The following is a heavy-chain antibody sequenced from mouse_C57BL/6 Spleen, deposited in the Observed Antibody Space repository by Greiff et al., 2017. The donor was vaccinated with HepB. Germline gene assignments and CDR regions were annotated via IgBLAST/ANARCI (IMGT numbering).Heavy chain of an antibody. CDR2: IDPEDGET. CDR3: AREGGTGTSDY. CDR1: GFNIKDYY. J-gene: IGHJ2*01. D-gene: IGHD4-1*01. Sequence: EVQLQQSGAELVKPGASVKLSCTASGFNIKDYYMHWVKQRTEQGLEWIGRIDPEDGETKYAPEFQGKATITADTSSNTAYLQLSSLTSEDTAVYYCAREGGTGTSDYWGQGTTLTVSS. V-gene: IGHV14-2*01.